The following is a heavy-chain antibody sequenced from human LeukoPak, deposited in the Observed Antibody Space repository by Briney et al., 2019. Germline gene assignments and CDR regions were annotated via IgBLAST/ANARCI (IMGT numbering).Heavy chain of an antibody. V-gene: IGHV3-53*01. CDR2: IYSGGST. CDR1: GFTVSSNY. Sequence: PGGSLRLSCAASGFTVSSNYMSWVHQAPGKGLEWVSVIYSGGSTYYADSVKGRFTISRDNSKNTLYLQMNSLRAEDTAVYYCARGIAAADYGMDVWGQGTTVTVSS. CDR3: ARGIAAADYGMDV. D-gene: IGHD6-13*01. J-gene: IGHJ6*02.